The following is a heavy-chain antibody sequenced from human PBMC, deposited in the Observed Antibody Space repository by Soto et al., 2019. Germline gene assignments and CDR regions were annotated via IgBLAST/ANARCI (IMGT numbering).Heavy chain of an antibody. CDR1: SGSISTGNW. CDR2: IYYTGAT. Sequence: QVELQESGPRLVKSSGTLSLTCEVSSGSISTGNWWSWVRQPPGKGLEWIGEIYYTGATNYNPYLKSRVTMTIDKSKDQFSLILTSATAAATAVYYCARVFSSGSGWMYYFDFWGQGILVSVSS. CDR3: ARVFSSGSGWMYYFDF. J-gene: IGHJ4*02. D-gene: IGHD6-25*01. V-gene: IGHV4-4*02.